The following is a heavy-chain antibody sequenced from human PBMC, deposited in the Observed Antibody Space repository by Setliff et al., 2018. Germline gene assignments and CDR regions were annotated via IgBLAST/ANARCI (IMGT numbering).Heavy chain of an antibody. Sequence: GGSLRLSCAASGVTVSAYDMSWVRQAPGKGLEWLSKISGAGTTVYYADSVRGRFTISRDNAKNSLYLQMNSLRAEDSAVYYCARDGVFYAMDFWGQGTTVTVSS. V-gene: IGHV3-11*04. CDR2: ISGAGTTV. J-gene: IGHJ6*02. CDR1: GVTVSAYD. CDR3: ARDGVFYAMDF. D-gene: IGHD3-10*01.